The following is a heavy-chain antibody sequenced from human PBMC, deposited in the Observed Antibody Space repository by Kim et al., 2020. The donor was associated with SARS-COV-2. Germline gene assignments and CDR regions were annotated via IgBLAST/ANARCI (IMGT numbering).Heavy chain of an antibody. J-gene: IGHJ6*02. CDR3: ARVGCCGSGWNLDYYYYGMDV. CDR1: GGSFSGYY. D-gene: IGHD6-19*01. CDR2: INHSGST. V-gene: IGHV4-34*01. Sequence: SETLSLTCAVYGGSFSGYYWSWIRQPPGKGLEWIGEINHSGSTNYNPSLKSRVTISVDTSKNQFSLKLSSVTAADTAVYYCARVGCCGSGWNLDYYYYGMDVWGQGTTVTVSS.